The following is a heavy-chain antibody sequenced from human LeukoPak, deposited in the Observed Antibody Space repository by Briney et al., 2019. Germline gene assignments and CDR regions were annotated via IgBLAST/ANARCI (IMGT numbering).Heavy chain of an antibody. Sequence: SETLSLTCTVSGYSISSGYYWGWIRQPPGKGLEWIGSIYHSGSTYYNPSLKSRVTISVDTSKNQFSLKLSSVTAADTAVYYCASGRILWFGELLDYWGQGTLVTVSS. CDR2: IYHSGST. D-gene: IGHD3-10*01. V-gene: IGHV4-38-2*02. CDR1: GYSISSGYY. J-gene: IGHJ4*02. CDR3: ASGRILWFGELLDY.